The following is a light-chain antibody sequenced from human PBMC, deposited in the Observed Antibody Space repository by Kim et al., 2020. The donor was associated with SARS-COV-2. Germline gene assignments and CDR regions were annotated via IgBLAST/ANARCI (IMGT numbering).Light chain of an antibody. Sequence: DIQMTQSPSPLSASVGDRVTITCRASQSLSKWLAWYQQKPGKAPKLLIYMASTLESGVPSRFSGSGSETEFTLTINSLQPDDFATYYCQQYNAYSKTFGQGTKVDIK. V-gene: IGKV1-5*03. CDR2: MAS. J-gene: IGKJ1*01. CDR1: QSLSKW. CDR3: QQYNAYSKT.